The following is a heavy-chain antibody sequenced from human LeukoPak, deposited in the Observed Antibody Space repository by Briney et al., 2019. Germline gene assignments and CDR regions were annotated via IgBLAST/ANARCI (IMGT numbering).Heavy chain of an antibody. CDR1: GFTFSSYG. CDR3: AKGSSVEGYFDY. CDR2: ISYDGSNK. D-gene: IGHD5-24*01. V-gene: IGHV3-30*18. J-gene: IGHJ4*02. Sequence: GRSLRLSCAASGFTFSSYGMHWVRQAPGKGLEWVAVISYDGSNKYYAHSVKGRFTISRNNSKNTLYLQMNSLRAEDTAVYYCAKGSSVEGYFDYWGQGTLVTVSS.